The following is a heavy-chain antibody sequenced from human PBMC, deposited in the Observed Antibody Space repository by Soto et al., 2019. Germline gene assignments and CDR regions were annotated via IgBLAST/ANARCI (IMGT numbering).Heavy chain of an antibody. D-gene: IGHD4-17*01. V-gene: IGHV3-11*05. CDR2: ISSSSSYT. CDR3: ARDDYGDYDDYYYYGMDV. J-gene: IGHJ6*02. Sequence: QVQLVESGGGLVKPGGSLRLSCAASGFTFSDYYMSWIRQAPVKGLEWVSYISSSSSYTNYADSVKGRFTISRDNAKNSLYLQMNSLRAEDTAVYYCARDDYGDYDDYYYYGMDVWGQGTTVTVSS. CDR1: GFTFSDYY.